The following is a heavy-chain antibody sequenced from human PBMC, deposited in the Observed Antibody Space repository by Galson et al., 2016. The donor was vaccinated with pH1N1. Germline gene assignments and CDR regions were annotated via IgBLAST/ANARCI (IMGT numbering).Heavy chain of an antibody. J-gene: IGHJ6*02. CDR2: IMLNGGRT. CDR3: GKDIKAGGLDV. CDR1: AFTVDGHA. V-gene: IGHV3-9*01. Sequence: SLRLSCAGSAFTVDGHAMHWVRQVPGKGLEWVSGIMLNGGRTGYADSVKGRFTISRDNAKNSLYLQMNSLRVDDTAFYYCGKDIKAGGLDVWGQGTTVTVAS.